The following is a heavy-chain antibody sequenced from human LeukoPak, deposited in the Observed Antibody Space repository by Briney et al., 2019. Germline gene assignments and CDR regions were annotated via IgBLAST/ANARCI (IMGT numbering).Heavy chain of an antibody. CDR1: GFTFIGYS. CDR2: ISSSSSYI. D-gene: IGHD2-2*02. V-gene: IGHV3-21*01. CDR3: ATDSRIPPED. J-gene: IGHJ4*02. Sequence: GGSLRLSCAVSGFTFIGYSMNWVRQAPGKGLEWVSSISSSSSYIYYADSVKGRFTISIDNAKNSLYPQMNSLRAEVTAVYYFATDSRIPPEDWGQGTLVTVSS.